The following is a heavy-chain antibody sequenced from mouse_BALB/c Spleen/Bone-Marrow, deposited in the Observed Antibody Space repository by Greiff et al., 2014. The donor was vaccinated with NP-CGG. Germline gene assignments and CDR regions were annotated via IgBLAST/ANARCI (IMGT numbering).Heavy chain of an antibody. J-gene: IGHJ4*01. V-gene: IGHV1-87*01. CDR3: ARYYYAMDY. Sequence: QVHVKQSGAELARPGASVKLSCKASGYTFTSYWMQWVKQRPGQGLEWIGAIYPGDGDTRYTQKFKGKATLTADKSSSTAYMQLSSLASEDSAVYYCARYYYAMDYWGQGTSVTVSS. CDR2: IYPGDGDT. CDR1: GYTFTSYW.